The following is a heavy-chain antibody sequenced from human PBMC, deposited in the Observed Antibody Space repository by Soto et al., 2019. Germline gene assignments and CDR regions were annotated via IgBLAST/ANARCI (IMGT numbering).Heavy chain of an antibody. CDR1: GLTFNEYY. V-gene: IGHV3-11*01. CDR3: AGDSRPYCGGDCYPDP. D-gene: IGHD2-21*02. J-gene: IGHJ5*02. CDR2: ISTGSLNM. Sequence: PGGSLRLSCVVSGLTFNEYYMSWIRQAPGKGLEWIAYISTGSLNMYYADSVKGRFTISRDNAKNSMYLEMNNLRGDGTAVYYCAGDSRPYCGGDCYPDPWGQGTLVTVSS.